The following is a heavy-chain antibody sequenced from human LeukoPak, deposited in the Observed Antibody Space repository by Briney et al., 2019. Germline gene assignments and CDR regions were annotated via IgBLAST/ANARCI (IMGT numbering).Heavy chain of an antibody. D-gene: IGHD5-18*01. J-gene: IGHJ3*02. CDR1: GFTFSRYE. V-gene: IGHV3-48*03. CDR3: ARETDSYDAFDI. Sequence: GGSLRLSCAASGFTFSRYEMNWVRQAPGKGLEWVSYISSSGSTIYYADSVKGRFTISRDNAKNSLYLQMNSLRAEDTAVYYCARETDSYDAFDIWGQGTMVTVSS. CDR2: ISSSGSTI.